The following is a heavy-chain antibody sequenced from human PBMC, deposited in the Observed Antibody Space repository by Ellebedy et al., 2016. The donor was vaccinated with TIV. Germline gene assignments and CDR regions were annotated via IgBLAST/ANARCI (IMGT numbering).Heavy chain of an antibody. D-gene: IGHD3-9*01. Sequence: MPSETLSLTCTASGGSISTYYWSWIRQPPGQGLEWIGYIYYSGYTEYNPSPKSRVTIPLDTSKDQFSLRLSSVTAADTAVYYCARGPLRYFDWVYYYHGMDVWGQGTTVTVSS. J-gene: IGHJ6*02. CDR1: GGSISTYY. CDR3: ARGPLRYFDWVYYYHGMDV. V-gene: IGHV4-59*08. CDR2: IYYSGYT.